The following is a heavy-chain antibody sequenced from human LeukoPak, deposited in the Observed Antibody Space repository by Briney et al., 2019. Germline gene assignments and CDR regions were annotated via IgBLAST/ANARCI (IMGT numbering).Heavy chain of an antibody. J-gene: IGHJ4*02. CDR3: ARDLNWETY. Sequence: GGSLRLSCAASGFTFSSYWMNWVRQAPGKGREWVANIKQDGSEKYYVDSVRGRLTISRDNAKNSLYLQMNSLRAEDTAVYYCARDLNWETYWGQGTLVTVSS. CDR1: GFTFSSYW. V-gene: IGHV3-7*01. CDR2: IKQDGSEK. D-gene: IGHD7-27*01.